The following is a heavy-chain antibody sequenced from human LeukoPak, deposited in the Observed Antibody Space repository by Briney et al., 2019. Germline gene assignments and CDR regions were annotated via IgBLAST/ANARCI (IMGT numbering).Heavy chain of an antibody. D-gene: IGHD2-21*02. CDR3: ANGMTATSFDP. J-gene: IGHJ5*02. CDR1: GGTFSSYA. Sequence: SVKVSCKASGGTFSSYAISWVRQAPGQGLEWMGRIIPILGIANYAQKFQGRVTITADKSTSTAYMELSSLRSEDTAVYYCANGMTATSFDPWGQGTLVTVSS. V-gene: IGHV1-69*04. CDR2: IIPILGIA.